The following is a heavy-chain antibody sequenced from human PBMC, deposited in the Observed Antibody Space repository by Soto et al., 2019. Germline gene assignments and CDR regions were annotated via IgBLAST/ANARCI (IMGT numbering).Heavy chain of an antibody. CDR3: ARDYYDSSGSNYYYYGMDV. J-gene: IGHJ6*02. D-gene: IGHD3-22*01. Sequence: SETLSLTCTISGGSISSGGYYWSWIRQHPGKGLEWIGYIYYSGSTYYNPSLKSRVTISVDTSKNQFSLKLSSVTAADTAVYYCARDYYDSSGSNYYYYGMDVWGQGTTVTVSS. CDR1: GGSISSGGYY. V-gene: IGHV4-31*03. CDR2: IYYSGST.